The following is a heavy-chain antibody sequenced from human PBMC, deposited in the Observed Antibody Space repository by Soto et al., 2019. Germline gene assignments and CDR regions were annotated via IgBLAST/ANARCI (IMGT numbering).Heavy chain of an antibody. J-gene: IGHJ6*01. CDR2: TFTGGST. V-gene: IGHV3-53*02. CDR3: GKKPPISMQGWVFGMDV. D-gene: IGHD3-10*01. Sequence: EVQLVETGGGLIQPGGSLRLSCLASGFSVTTNYIIWVRQPPGKGLEWVSTTFTGGSTHYADSVKGRFSISRDNSKNSVDLQMKTLPVEDTAGYYWGKKPPISMQGWVFGMDVWGQGATVSVSS. CDR1: GFSVTTNY.